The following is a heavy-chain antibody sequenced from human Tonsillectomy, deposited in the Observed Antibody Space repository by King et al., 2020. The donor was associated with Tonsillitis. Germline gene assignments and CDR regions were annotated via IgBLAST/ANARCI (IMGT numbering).Heavy chain of an antibody. CDR2: ISYDGSNK. J-gene: IGHJ4*02. CDR3: GKDWDSSGYYTTGDY. CDR1: GFTFSTYG. V-gene: IGHV3-30*18. D-gene: IGHD3-22*01. Sequence: VQLVESGGGVVQPGRSLRLSCAASGFTFSTYGMHWVRQAPGKGLEWVAVISYDGSNKHYADSVKGRFTISRDNSKNTVYLQMNSLRAEDTAVYYCGKDWDSSGYYTTGDYWGQGTLVTVS.